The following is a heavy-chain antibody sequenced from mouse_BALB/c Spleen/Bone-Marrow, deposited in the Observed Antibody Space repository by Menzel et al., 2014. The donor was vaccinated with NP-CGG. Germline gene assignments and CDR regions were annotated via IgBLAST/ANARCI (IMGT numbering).Heavy chain of an antibody. V-gene: IGHV5-6-3*01. Sequence: EVQVVESGGGIVQPGGSLKLSCVASGFTFSSYGMSWVRQTPDKRLELVATINNNGGSTYYPDSVKGQFTISRDNAKNTLYLQMSSLKSEDTAMYYCARVYGWYFDVWGAGTTVTVSS. CDR3: ARVYGWYFDV. CDR1: GFTFSSYG. J-gene: IGHJ1*01. D-gene: IGHD1-1*01. CDR2: INNNGGST.